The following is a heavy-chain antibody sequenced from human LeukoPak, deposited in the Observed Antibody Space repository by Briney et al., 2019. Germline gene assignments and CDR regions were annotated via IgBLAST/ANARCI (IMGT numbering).Heavy chain of an antibody. CDR2: IIPIFGKA. J-gene: IGHJ5*02. CDR1: GGTFSSYA. CDR3: ARNRITIFGVVIIPNNWFDP. D-gene: IGHD3-3*01. V-gene: IGHV1-69*01. Sequence: SVKVSCKASGGTFSSYAISWVRQAPGQGLEWMGGIIPIFGKANYAQKFKGRVTITADESTSQAYMELSSLRSEDTAVYYCARNRITIFGVVIIPNNWFDPWGQGTLVTVSS.